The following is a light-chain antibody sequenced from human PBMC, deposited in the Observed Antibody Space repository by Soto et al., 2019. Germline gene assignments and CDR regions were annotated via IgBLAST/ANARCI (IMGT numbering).Light chain of an antibody. J-gene: IGLJ1*01. Sequence: QSALTQPASVSGSLGQSITISCTGSSSDVGTYYFVSWYQQHPVKVPKLMIYEGTKRPSGVSDRFSGSKSGNTASMTISGLQAEDEANYYCCSYAGNNIFVFGTGTKLTVL. V-gene: IGLV2-23*01. CDR2: EGT. CDR3: CSYAGNNIFV. CDR1: SSDVGTYYF.